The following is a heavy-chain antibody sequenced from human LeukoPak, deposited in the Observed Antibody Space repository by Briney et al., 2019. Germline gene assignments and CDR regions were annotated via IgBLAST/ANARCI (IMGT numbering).Heavy chain of an antibody. CDR1: GGSISSYY. CDR2: IYYSGST. J-gene: IGHJ6*02. CDR3: ARDRHDYDFWSGRRVHSYYYYYGMDV. V-gene: IGHV4-59*01. Sequence: SSETLSLTCTVSGGSISSYYWSWIRQPPGKGLEWIGYIYYSGSTNYNPSLKSRVTISVDTSKNQFSLKLSSVTAADTAVYYCARDRHDYDFWSGRRVHSYYYYYGMDVWGQGTTVTVSS. D-gene: IGHD3-3*01.